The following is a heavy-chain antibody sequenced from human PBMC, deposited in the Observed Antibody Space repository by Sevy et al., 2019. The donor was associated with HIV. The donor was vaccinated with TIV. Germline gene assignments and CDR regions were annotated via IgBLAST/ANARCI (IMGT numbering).Heavy chain of an antibody. V-gene: IGHV3-21*01. CDR3: ARYPEEYSGDDGGVFDY. J-gene: IGHJ4*02. CDR1: GFTFSSYS. CDR2: ISSSSSYI. D-gene: IGHD1-26*01. Sequence: GGSLRLSCAASGFTFSSYSMNWVRQAPGKGLEWVSSISSSSSYIYYADSVKGRFTISRDNAKNSLYLQMNSLRAEDTAVYYCARYPEEYSGDDGGVFDYWGQGTLVTVSS.